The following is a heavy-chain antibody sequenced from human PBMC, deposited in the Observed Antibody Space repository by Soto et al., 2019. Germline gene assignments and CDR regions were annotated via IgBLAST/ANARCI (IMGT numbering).Heavy chain of an antibody. V-gene: IGHV3-33*01. CDR2: IWYDGSNK. D-gene: IGHD5-12*01. CDR1: GFTFSSYG. CDR3: ARDPGGYDLLDYFAD. J-gene: IGHJ4*02. Sequence: GGSLRLSCAASGFTFSSYGMHWVRQAPGKGLEWVAVIWYDGSNKYYADSVKGRFTISRDNSKNTLYLQMNSLRAEDTAVYYCARDPGGYDLLDYFADWGQGTLVTVAS.